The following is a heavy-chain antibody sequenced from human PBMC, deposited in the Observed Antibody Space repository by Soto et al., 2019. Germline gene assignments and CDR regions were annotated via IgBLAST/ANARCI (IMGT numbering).Heavy chain of an antibody. CDR1: GGSFSGYY. CDR3: ARGTKVVVVPAAIGRGKSIDP. CDR2: INHSGST. V-gene: IGHV4-34*01. J-gene: IGHJ5*02. Sequence: SETLSLTCAVYGGSFSGYYWSWIRQPPGKGLEWIGEINHSGSTNYNPSLKSRVTISVDTSKNQFSLKLSSVTAADTAVYYCARGTKVVVVPAAIGRGKSIDPWGQGTLVTVSS. D-gene: IGHD2-2*01.